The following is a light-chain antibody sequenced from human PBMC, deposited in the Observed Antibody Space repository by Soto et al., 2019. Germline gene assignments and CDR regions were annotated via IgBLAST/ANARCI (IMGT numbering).Light chain of an antibody. J-gene: IGLJ1*01. V-gene: IGLV2-14*01. Sequence: QSALTQPASVSGSPGQSITISCTGTSSDVGGYNYVSWYQQHPVKAPKLMIYEVSNRPSGVSNRFSGSKSGNTASLTISGLQAEDEADYFCSSYGSTSTRYVFGTGTKLTVL. CDR1: SSDVGGYNY. CDR3: SSYGSTSTRYV. CDR2: EVS.